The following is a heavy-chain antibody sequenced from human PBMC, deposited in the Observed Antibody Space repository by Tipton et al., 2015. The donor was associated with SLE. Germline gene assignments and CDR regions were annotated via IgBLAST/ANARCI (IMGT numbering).Heavy chain of an antibody. CDR3: AVSIAARHAFDY. Sequence: GSLRLSCAASGFPFSTYTMNWVRQAPEKGLEWVSSISSSNNYIYYADSVKGRFTISRDNAKKSLYLQMNSLRAEDTAVYYCAVSIAARHAFDYWGQGTLVTVSS. CDR2: ISSSNNYI. CDR1: GFPFSTYT. J-gene: IGHJ4*02. D-gene: IGHD6-6*01. V-gene: IGHV3-21*01.